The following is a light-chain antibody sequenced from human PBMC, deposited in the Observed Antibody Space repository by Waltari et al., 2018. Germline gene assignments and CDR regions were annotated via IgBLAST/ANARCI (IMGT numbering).Light chain of an antibody. CDR1: QSLLHSNGYNY. CDR3: MQALQTPRT. J-gene: IGKJ1*01. CDR2: LGC. Sequence: DIVMTQSPVSLPVTPGEPASISCRSSQSLLHSNGYNYLDWYVQKPGQSPQVVISLGCYRASGVADRFTGGGSGTDFTLKISRVEADDVGVYYCMQALQTPRTFGQGTRVEIK. V-gene: IGKV2-28*01.